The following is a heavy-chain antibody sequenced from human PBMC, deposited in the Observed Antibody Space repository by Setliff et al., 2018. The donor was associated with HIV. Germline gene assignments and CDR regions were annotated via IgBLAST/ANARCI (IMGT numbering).Heavy chain of an antibody. CDR1: GFIFSSFA. J-gene: IGHJ4*02. CDR3: AKAARDYYDSSGYYIGIDY. D-gene: IGHD3-22*01. CDR2: ISYDGSNK. Sequence: LRLSCAASGFIFSSFAMHWVRQAPGKGLEWVAVISYDGSNKYYADSVKGRFTISRDNSKSTLYLQMNSLRAEDTAVYYCAKAARDYYDSSGYYIGIDYWGRGTLVTVSS. V-gene: IGHV3-30-3*01.